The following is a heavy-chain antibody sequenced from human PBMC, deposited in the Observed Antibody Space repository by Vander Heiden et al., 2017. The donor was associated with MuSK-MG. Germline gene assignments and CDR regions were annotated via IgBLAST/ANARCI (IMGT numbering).Heavy chain of an antibody. CDR3: ARGIVGATHFDY. CDR1: GGAISSSNW. Sequence: LVQPWAPLSLTCAVSGGAISSSNWWSWVRQPPGKGLEWIGEIYHSGSTNYNPSLKSRVTISVDKSKNQFSLKLSSVTAADTAVYYCARGIVGATHFDYWGQGTLVTVSS. CDR2: IYHSGST. D-gene: IGHD1-26*01. J-gene: IGHJ4*02. V-gene: IGHV4-4*02.